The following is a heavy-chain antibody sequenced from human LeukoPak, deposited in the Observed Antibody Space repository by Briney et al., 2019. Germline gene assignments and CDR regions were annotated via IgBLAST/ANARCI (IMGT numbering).Heavy chain of an antibody. Sequence: PGGSLRLSCAASGFTFSSYAMHWVRQAPGKGLEWVAVISYDGSNKYYADSVKGRFTISRDNSKNTLYLQMNSLRAEDTAVYYCARARDLWGQGTLVTVSS. J-gene: IGHJ4*02. CDR2: ISYDGSNK. V-gene: IGHV3-30*04. CDR1: GFTFSSYA. CDR3: ARARDL.